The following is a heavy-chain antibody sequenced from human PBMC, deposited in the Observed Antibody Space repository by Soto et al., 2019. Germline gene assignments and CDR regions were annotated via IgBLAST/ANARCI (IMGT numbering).Heavy chain of an antibody. Sequence: SETLSLTCAVSGGSISSGGYSWSWIRQPPGKGLEWIGYIYHSGGTYYNPSLKSRVTISVDRSKNQFSLKLSSVTAADTAVYSCARGGGNYYYGMDVWGQGTTVTVSS. D-gene: IGHD2-15*01. CDR1: GGSISSGGYS. CDR2: IYHSGGT. J-gene: IGHJ6*02. V-gene: IGHV4-30-2*01. CDR3: ARGGGNYYYGMDV.